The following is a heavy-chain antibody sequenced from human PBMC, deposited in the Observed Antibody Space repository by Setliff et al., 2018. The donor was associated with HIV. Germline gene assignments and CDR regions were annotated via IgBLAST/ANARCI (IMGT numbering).Heavy chain of an antibody. J-gene: IGHJ1*01. CDR1: GYTLTELS. Sequence: ASVKVSCKVSGYTLTELSMHWVRQAPGKGLEWMGGFDPEDGETIYAQKFQGRVTMTEDTSTDTAYMELSSLRSEDTAVYYCARDWAEDYYGSGSFQYWGQGTLVTVSS. D-gene: IGHD3-10*01. V-gene: IGHV1-24*01. CDR2: FDPEDGET. CDR3: ARDWAEDYYGSGSFQY.